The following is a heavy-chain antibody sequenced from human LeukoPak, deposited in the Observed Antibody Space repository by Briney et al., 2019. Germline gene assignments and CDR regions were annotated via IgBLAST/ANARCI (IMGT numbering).Heavy chain of an antibody. J-gene: IGHJ4*02. V-gene: IGHV1-69*13. Sequence: SVKVSCKASGGTFSRYSISWVRQAPGQGLEWMGGITPTLGTADYSQKFQGRVTITADESTSTAYMELSSLRSEDTAVYYCARADMQDYYDSSGYYTGYYFDYWGQGTLVTVSS. CDR3: ARADMQDYYDSSGYYTGYYFDY. CDR2: ITPTLGTA. CDR1: GGTFSRYS. D-gene: IGHD3-22*01.